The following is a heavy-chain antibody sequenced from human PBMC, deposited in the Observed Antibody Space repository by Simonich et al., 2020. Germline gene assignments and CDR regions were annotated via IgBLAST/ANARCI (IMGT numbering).Heavy chain of an antibody. Sequence: QVQLVESGGGVVQPGRSLRLSCAASGFTFSSYGMHWVRQAPGKGLEWVAVIWYDGSNKYYADALKVRFTISRDNSKNTLYLQMNSLRAEDTAVYYCARDRYCSGGSCYYFDYWGQGTLVTVSS. CDR1: GFTFSSYG. D-gene: IGHD2-15*01. CDR3: ARDRYCSGGSCYYFDY. CDR2: IWYDGSNK. V-gene: IGHV3-33*01. J-gene: IGHJ4*02.